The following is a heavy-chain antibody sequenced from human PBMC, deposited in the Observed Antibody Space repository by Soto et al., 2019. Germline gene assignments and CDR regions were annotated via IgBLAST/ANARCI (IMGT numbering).Heavy chain of an antibody. CDR3: ARDLSWGSNWYYYMDV. CDR1: GFILSDCA. D-gene: IGHD7-27*01. J-gene: IGHJ6*03. CDR2: ISSSSSVI. Sequence: EVQLVESGGGLVQPGGSLRLSCATSGFILSDCAMNWVRQAPGKGPEWVSYISSSSSVIDYADSVKGRFTVSRDNARNSLYHKMNSLRAEDTAVYYCARDLSWGSNWYYYMDVWGKGTTVTVSS. V-gene: IGHV3-48*01.